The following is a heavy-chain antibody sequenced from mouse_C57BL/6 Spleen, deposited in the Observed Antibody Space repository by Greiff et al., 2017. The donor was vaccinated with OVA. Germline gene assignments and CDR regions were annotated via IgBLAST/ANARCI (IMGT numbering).Heavy chain of an antibody. J-gene: IGHJ2*01. CDR3: ARGYDY. V-gene: IGHV1-69*01. CDR2: IDPSDSYT. CDR1: GYTFTSYW. Sequence: QVQLKQPGAELVMPGASVKLSCKASGYTFTSYWMHWVKQRPGQGLEWIGEIDPSDSYTNYNQKFKGKSTLTVDKSSSTAYMQLSSLTSEDSAVYYCARGYDYWGQGTTLTVSS.